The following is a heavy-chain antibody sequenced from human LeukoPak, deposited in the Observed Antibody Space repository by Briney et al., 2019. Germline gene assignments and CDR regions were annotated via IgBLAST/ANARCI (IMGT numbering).Heavy chain of an antibody. J-gene: IGHJ4*02. CDR2: IKQDGSEK. D-gene: IGHD6-19*01. CDR1: GFTFSSYS. CDR3: AREGPLIAVAGLDY. Sequence: PGGSLRLSCAASGFTFSSYSMSWVRQAPGKGLEWVANIKQDGSEKYYVDSVKGRFTISRDNAKNSLYLQMNSLRAEDTAVYYCAREGPLIAVAGLDYWGQGTLVTVSS. V-gene: IGHV3-7*01.